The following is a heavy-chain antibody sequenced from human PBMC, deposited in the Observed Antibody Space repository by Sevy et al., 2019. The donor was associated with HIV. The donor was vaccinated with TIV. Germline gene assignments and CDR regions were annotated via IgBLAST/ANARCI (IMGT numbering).Heavy chain of an antibody. D-gene: IGHD1-26*01. CDR3: ARKSVSYSHFDY. CDR2: FGIAGDT. J-gene: IGHJ4*02. V-gene: IGHV3-13*01. CDR1: GFTFSYYD. Sequence: GGSLRLSRAASGFTFSYYDMHWVRQPTGKGLEWVSGFGIAGDTYYSDSVKGRFTISRENAKNSLYLQMNSLRAGDTAVYYCARKSVSYSHFDYWGQGTLVTVSS.